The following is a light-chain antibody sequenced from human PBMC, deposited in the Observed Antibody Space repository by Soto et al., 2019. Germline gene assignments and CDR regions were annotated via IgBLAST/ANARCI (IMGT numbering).Light chain of an antibody. CDR2: RND. CDR1: SSNVGGNY. Sequence: QSVLTQAPSASGTPGQRVTISYSGSSSNVGGNYVYWYQQFPGTAPKLLIYRNDQRPSGVPDRFSGSKSGTSASLAISGLRSDDEADYHCAAWDDSLRGHVFGGGTKVTVL. J-gene: IGLJ3*02. CDR3: AAWDDSLRGHV. V-gene: IGLV1-47*01.